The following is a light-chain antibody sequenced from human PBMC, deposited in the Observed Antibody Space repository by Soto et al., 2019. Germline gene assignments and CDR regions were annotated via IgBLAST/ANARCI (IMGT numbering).Light chain of an antibody. CDR3: QQRSNWPPT. CDR1: QSVSSN. Sequence: SQSPSTLSVSTGERATLSCRASQSVSSNLAWYQQKPGQAPRLLIYDASTRATGIPARFSGSGSGTDFTLTITSLEPEDFAVYYCQQRSNWPPTFAQGTKVAIK. CDR2: DAS. J-gene: IGKJ1*01. V-gene: IGKV3-11*01.